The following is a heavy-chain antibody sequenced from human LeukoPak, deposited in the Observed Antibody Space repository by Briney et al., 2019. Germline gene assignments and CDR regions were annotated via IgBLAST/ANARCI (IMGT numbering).Heavy chain of an antibody. CDR2: INPSGGST. V-gene: IGHV1-46*01. D-gene: IGHD3-3*01. J-gene: IGHJ5*02. CDR1: GYTFTGYY. CDR3: ARDAYYDFWSGYSSQGWFDP. Sequence: ASVKVSCKASGYTFTGYYMHWVRQAPGQGLEWMGIINPSGGSTSYAQKFQGRVTMTRDMSTSTVYMELSSLRSEDTAVYYCARDAYYDFWSGYSSQGWFDPWGQGTLVTVSS.